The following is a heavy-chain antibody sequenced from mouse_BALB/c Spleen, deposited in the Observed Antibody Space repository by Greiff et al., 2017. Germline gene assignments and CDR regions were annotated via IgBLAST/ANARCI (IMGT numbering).Heavy chain of an antibody. Sequence: QVQLQQSGAELVRPGYSVKISCKASGYAFSSYWMNWVKQRPGQGLEWIGQIYPGDGDTNYSGKFKGKATLTADKSSCTAYMQRISLASEDSAVYFCARLGDGYDGWGRGTLVAVSA. CDR3: ARLGDGYDG. J-gene: IGHJ3*01. D-gene: IGHD2-2*01. CDR1: GYAFSSYW. V-gene: IGHV1-80*01. CDR2: IYPGDGDT.